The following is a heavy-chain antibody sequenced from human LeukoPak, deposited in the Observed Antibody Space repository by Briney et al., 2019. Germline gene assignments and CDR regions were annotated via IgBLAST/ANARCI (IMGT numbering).Heavy chain of an antibody. CDR1: GFTFSSYA. D-gene: IGHD6-13*01. CDR2: ISSNGGST. V-gene: IGHV3-64D*06. J-gene: IGHJ4*02. CDR3: VKDILSDSRSRHHSSYFDY. Sequence: GGSLRLSCSASGFTFSSYAMHWVRQAPGKGLEYVSAISSNGGSTYYADSVKGRFTISRDNSKNTLYLQMSSLRAEDTAVYYCVKDILSDSRSRHHSSYFDYWGKGTLATVSS.